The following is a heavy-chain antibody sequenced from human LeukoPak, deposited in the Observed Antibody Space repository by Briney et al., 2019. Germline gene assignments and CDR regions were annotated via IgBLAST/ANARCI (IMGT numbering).Heavy chain of an antibody. D-gene: IGHD7-27*01. Sequence: PGGSLKLSCAASGFTFSGSAMHWVRQASGKGLEWVGRIRSKANSYATAYAASVKGRFTISRDDSKNTAYLQMNSLKTEDTAVYYCTRSGDPPNWFDPWGQGTLVTVSS. CDR3: TRSGDPPNWFDP. V-gene: IGHV3-73*01. CDR1: GFTFSGSA. J-gene: IGHJ5*02. CDR2: IRSKANSYAT.